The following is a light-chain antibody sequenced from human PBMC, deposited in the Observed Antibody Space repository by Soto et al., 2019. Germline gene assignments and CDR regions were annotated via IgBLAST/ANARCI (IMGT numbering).Light chain of an antibody. CDR3: QQYGSSLI. Sequence: EIVLTQSPGTLSLSPGERATLFCRASQSVSSSYLAWYQQRLGQAPRLLINGASNRAPGIPDRFSGSGSGTDFTLTITRLEPEDFAMYFCQQYGSSLIFGPGTKVDIK. CDR1: QSVSSSY. J-gene: IGKJ3*01. CDR2: GAS. V-gene: IGKV3-20*01.